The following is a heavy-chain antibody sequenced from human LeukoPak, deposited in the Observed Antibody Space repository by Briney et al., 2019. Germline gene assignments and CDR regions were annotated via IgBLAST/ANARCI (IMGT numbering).Heavy chain of an antibody. V-gene: IGHV4-39*01. CDR3: ARAQGNGLIDF. J-gene: IGHJ4*02. Sequence: PSETLSLTCTVSGASISSSPFYWGWIRQAPGKGLDWIGSIYYSGSTYYNSSLSSRVTISLDTSQNQFSLRLSSVTAADTADYYCARAQGNGLIDFWGQGTLVTVSS. CDR2: IYYSGST. D-gene: IGHD3/OR15-3a*01. CDR1: GASISSSPFY.